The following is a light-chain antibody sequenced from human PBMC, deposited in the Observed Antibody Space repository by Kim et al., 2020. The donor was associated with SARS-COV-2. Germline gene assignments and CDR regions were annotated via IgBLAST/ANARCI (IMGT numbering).Light chain of an antibody. V-gene: IGLV2-14*04. CDR2: DVS. J-gene: IGLJ1*01. Sequence: GQSITISCTGTSSAVGVYNYVSWYQQHPGKAPKLMIYDVSKRPSGVSNRFSGSKSGNTASLTISGLQAEDEADYYCSSYTSSSTYVFGSGTKVTVL. CDR3: SSYTSSSTYV. CDR1: SSAVGVYNY.